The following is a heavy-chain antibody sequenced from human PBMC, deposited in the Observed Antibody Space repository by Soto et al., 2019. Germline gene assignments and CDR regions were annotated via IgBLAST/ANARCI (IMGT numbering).Heavy chain of an antibody. CDR1: GFTFSSYW. D-gene: IGHD6-13*01. CDR2: IQQDGGDE. V-gene: IGHV3-7*01. CDR3: VRARRSSWPTFDS. J-gene: IGHJ4*02. Sequence: PGGSLRFSCAASGFTFSSYWMSWVRQAPGKGLEWVANIQQDGGDENYVDSVKGRFTISRDNAKNSLYLQMKSLRVEDTAVYYCVRARRSSWPTFDSWGQGILVTVSS.